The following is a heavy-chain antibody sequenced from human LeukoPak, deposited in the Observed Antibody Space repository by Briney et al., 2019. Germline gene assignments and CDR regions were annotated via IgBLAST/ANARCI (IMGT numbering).Heavy chain of an antibody. V-gene: IGHV3-23*01. J-gene: IGHJ4*02. Sequence: GGSLRLSCAASGITFNTYAMAWVRQAPGKGLEWVSSISGSGSGIFYADSVKGRFTISRDNSDNTLYLQLSRLRAEDTALYYCAKGIYDYVWGSAPDYWGPGTLVTVS. CDR3: AKGIYDYVWGSAPDY. CDR1: GITFNTYA. CDR2: ISGSGSGI. D-gene: IGHD3-16*01.